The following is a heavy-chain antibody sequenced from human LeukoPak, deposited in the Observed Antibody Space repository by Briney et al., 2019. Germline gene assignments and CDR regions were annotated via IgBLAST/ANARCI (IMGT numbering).Heavy chain of an antibody. CDR1: GYSFTSYW. Sequence: GESLKISCKGSGYSFTSYWIGWVRQMPGKGLEWMGIIYPGDSDTRCSPSFQGQVTISADKSISTAYLQWSSLKASDTAMYYCARVLWFGELLSLPFDYWGQGTLVTVSS. CDR2: IYPGDSDT. J-gene: IGHJ4*02. CDR3: ARVLWFGELLSLPFDY. D-gene: IGHD3-10*01. V-gene: IGHV5-51*01.